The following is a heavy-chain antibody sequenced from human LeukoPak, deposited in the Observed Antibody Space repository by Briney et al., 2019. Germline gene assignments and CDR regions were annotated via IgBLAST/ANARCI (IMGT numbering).Heavy chain of an antibody. V-gene: IGHV1-8*01. CDR2: MNPNSGNT. D-gene: IGHD4-17*01. CDR3: ARRGLSVTTSGYYYYYMDV. CDR1: GYTFTSYD. J-gene: IGHJ6*03. Sequence: ASVKVSCKASGYTFTSYDINWVRQATGQGLEWMGWMNPNSGNTGYAQKFQGRVTMTRNTSICTAYMELSSLRSEDTAVYYCARRGLSVTTSGYYYYYMDVWGKGTTVTISS.